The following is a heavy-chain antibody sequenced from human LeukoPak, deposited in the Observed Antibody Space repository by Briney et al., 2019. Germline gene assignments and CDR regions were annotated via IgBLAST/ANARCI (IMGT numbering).Heavy chain of an antibody. CDR1: GFTFSTKW. J-gene: IGHJ4*02. D-gene: IGHD3-22*01. Sequence: PGGSLRLSCAASGFTFSTKWMSWVRQAPEKGLEWVATINQDGSDQYYGDSVKGRLTISRDNAKNSLDLQMNSLRAEDTAVYYCARDYSSGRDFWGQGTLVTVSS. CDR2: INQDGSDQ. V-gene: IGHV3-7*04. CDR3: ARDYSSGRDF.